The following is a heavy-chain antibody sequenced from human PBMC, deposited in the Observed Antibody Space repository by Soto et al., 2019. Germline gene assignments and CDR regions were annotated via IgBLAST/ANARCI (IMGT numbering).Heavy chain of an antibody. Sequence: QVQLVQSGAEVKKPGASVKVSCKASGYTFTRYAMHWVRQAPGQGLEWMGWINTGNGNTHYSQKFQGRVTFTRDAPATTAYMELSSLTSEDTAVYYCARNVDYFDPWGQGTLVTVAS. V-gene: IGHV1-3*04. CDR1: GYTFTRYA. J-gene: IGHJ5*02. D-gene: IGHD4-17*01. CDR2: INTGNGNT. CDR3: ARNVDYFDP.